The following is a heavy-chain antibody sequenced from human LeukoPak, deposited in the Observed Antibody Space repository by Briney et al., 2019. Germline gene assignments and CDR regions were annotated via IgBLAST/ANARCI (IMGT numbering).Heavy chain of an antibody. CDR1: AFIFN. CDR3: SGSYESIDY. CDR2: INSRGSAR. D-gene: IGHD3-10*01. Sequence: PGGSLRLSCVVSAFIFNMSWIRQAPGKGLNWVSYINSRGSARYYADSVKGRFTISRDNAKNSLYVQMNSLRAEDTASVVSSGSYESIDYWGQGTLVTVSS. V-gene: IGHV3-11*01. J-gene: IGHJ4*02.